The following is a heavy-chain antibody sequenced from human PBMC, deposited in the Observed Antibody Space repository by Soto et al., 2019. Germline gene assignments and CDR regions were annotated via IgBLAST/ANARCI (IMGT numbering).Heavy chain of an antibody. CDR3: AIDAMRGGEYDY. CDR2: IGEAGSEK. Sequence: EVQLVDSGGGLVQPGGSLRLSCAASGFTFTRHWMNWVRQAPGRGLEWVANIGEAGSEKYYVDSVKGRFTISRDNAKNSLYQEMKRLRAEDTALYYWAIDAMRGGEYDYWCQGTLVTVSP. J-gene: IGHJ4*02. V-gene: IGHV3-7*01. D-gene: IGHD2-2*01. CDR1: GFTFTRHW.